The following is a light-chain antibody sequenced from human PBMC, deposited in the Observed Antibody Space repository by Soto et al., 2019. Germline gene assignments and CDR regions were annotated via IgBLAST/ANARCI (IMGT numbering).Light chain of an antibody. V-gene: IGLV2-14*01. CDR2: DVS. CDR1: SSDVGRYNY. CDR3: ASYTTSTTVV. J-gene: IGLJ2*01. Sequence: QSALTQPASVSGSPGQSITFSCTGTSSDVGRYNYVSWYQQQPGKVPKLMIYDVSNRPSGISNRFSGSKSGNTASLTISGLQAEDEAEYYCASYTTSTTVVFGGGTKRTVL.